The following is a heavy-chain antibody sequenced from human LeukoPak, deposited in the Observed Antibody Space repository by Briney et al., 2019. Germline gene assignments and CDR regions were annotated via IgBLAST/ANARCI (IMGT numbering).Heavy chain of an antibody. J-gene: IGHJ6*03. CDR2: ISGSGGST. CDR1: GFTFSSYA. Sequence: GGSLRLSCAASGFTFSSYAMSWVRQAPGKGLEWVSAISGSGGSTYYADSVKGRFTISRDNSKNTLYLQMNSLRAEDTAVYYCATSGYSSSWFHYYYYMDVWGKGTTVTVSS. V-gene: IGHV3-23*01. CDR3: ATSGYSSSWFHYYYYMDV. D-gene: IGHD6-13*01.